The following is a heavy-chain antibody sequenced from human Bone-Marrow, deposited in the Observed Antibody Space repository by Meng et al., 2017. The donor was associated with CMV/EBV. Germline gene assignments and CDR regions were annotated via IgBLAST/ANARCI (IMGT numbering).Heavy chain of an antibody. CDR1: GGTFSGYY. CDR2: INESGNT. D-gene: IGHD6-19*01. V-gene: IGHV4-34*01. Sequence: SETLSLTCAVYGGTFSGYYWNWIRQPAGKGLEWIGEINESGNTNYNPSLKSRVTTSVDTSKNQFSLRLTSVTAADTAVYFCASRSWVNSGWYVDYWGQGTRVTVSS. J-gene: IGHJ4*02. CDR3: ASRSWVNSGWYVDY.